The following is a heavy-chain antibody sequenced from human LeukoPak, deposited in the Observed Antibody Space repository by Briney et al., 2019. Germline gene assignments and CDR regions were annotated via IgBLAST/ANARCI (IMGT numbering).Heavy chain of an antibody. CDR1: GGTFSSYA. CDR3: AREARYYDSSGYSVGFDY. J-gene: IGHJ4*02. V-gene: IGHV1-69*05. CDR2: IIPIFGTA. D-gene: IGHD3-22*01. Sequence: SVKVSCKASGGTFSSYAISWVRQAPGQGLEWMGGIIPIFGTANYAQKFQGRVTITTDESTSTAYMELSGLRSEDTAVYYCAREARYYDSSGYSVGFDYWGQGTLVTVSS.